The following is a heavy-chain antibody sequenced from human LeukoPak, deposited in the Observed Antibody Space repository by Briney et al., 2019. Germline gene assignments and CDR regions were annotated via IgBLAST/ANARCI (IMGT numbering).Heavy chain of an antibody. CDR2: ISGSGGSA. D-gene: IGHD6-19*01. CDR3: AKSAVTGLGYHFDY. Sequence: GGSLRLSCAVSGFTFSSYAMTWVRQAPGKGLEWVSVISGSGGSAYYADSVKGRFTISRDNSKNTLYLQMNSLRAEDTAVYYCAKSAVTGLGYHFDYWGQGTLVTVSS. V-gene: IGHV3-23*01. J-gene: IGHJ4*02. CDR1: GFTFSSYA.